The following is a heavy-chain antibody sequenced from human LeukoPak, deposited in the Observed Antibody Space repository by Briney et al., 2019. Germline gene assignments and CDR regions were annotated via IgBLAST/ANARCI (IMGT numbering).Heavy chain of an antibody. CDR3: AKRGVVIRVILVGFHKEAYYFDS. CDR1: GIPLSNYG. D-gene: IGHD3-22*01. CDR2: ISGSGGRT. Sequence: GGSLRLSCAVSGIPLSNYGMSWVRQAPGKGLEWVAGISGSGGRTNYADSVKGRFIISRDNPKNTLYLQMNSLRAEDTDVYFCAKRGVVIRVILVGFHKEAYYFDSWGQGALVTVSS. V-gene: IGHV3-23*01. J-gene: IGHJ4*02.